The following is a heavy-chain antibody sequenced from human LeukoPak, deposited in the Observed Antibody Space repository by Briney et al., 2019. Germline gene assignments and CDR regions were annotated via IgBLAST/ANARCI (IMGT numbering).Heavy chain of an antibody. J-gene: IGHJ4*02. V-gene: IGHV3-30*02. CDR1: GFTFSSYG. CDR2: IRYDGNNK. Sequence: PGGSLRLSCAASGFTFSSYGMHWVRQAPGKGLEWVTFIRYDGNNKYYADSVQGRFAISRDNSKNTLYLQMNSLRAEDTAVYYCAKELGSITAASLGYWGQGTLVTVSS. CDR3: AKELGSITAASLGY. D-gene: IGHD6-13*01.